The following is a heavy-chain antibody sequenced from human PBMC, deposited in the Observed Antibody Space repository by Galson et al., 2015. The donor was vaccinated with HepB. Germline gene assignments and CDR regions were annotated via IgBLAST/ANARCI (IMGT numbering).Heavy chain of an antibody. D-gene: IGHD5/OR15-5a*01. V-gene: IGHV3-15*01. CDR3: TTDAHRRRAGSLRPLDY. J-gene: IGHJ4*02. Sequence: SLRLSCAASGFTFSNAWMSWVRQAPGKGLEWVGRIRSKTDGGTTDYAAPVKGRFTISRDNSKNTLYLQMNSLKPEDTAVYYCTTDAHRRRAGSLRPLDYWCQGTLVTVPS. CDR2: IRSKTDGGTT. CDR1: GFTFSNAW.